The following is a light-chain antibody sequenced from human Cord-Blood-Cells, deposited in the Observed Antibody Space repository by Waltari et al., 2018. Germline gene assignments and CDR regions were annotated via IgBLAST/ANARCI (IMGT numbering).Light chain of an antibody. CDR1: QGISSY. CDR3: QQYYSFPYT. V-gene: IGKV1D-8*01. J-gene: IGKJ2*01. CDR2: AAS. Sequence: VVWMTQSPSLLSASIRDRVPISCRMSQGISSYFAVYQQKPGKAPELLIYAASTLQSGVPSRFSGSGSGTDFTLTISCLQSEDFATYYCQQYYSFPYTFGQGTKLEIK.